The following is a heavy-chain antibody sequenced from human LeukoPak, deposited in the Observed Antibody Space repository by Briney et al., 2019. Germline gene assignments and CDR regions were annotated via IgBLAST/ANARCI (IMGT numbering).Heavy chain of an antibody. V-gene: IGHV1-2*02. CDR3: ARDTSGGPYNYFDP. J-gene: IGHJ5*02. D-gene: IGHD6-25*01. CDR1: GYTITHYY. Sequence: ASVKVSCKASGYTITHYYIYWVRQAPGQGLEWMGWINPNSGGTNYAQKFLGRVTMTRDTSISTAYMELSSLRPDDTAVYHCARDTSGGPYNYFDPWGQGTLVTVSS. CDR2: INPNSGGT.